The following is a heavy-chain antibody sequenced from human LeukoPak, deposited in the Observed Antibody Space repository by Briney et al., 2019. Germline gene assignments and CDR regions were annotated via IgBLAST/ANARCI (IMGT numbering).Heavy chain of an antibody. D-gene: IGHD2-15*01. J-gene: IGHJ5*02. Sequence: SETLSLTCTVYGGSFSGYYWSWIRQPPGKGLEWIGEINHSGSTNYNPSLKSRVTISVDTSKNQFSLKLSSVTAADTAIYYCARAVIVVAAATQRNWFDPWGQGTLVTVSS. V-gene: IGHV4-34*01. CDR1: GGSFSGYY. CDR2: INHSGST. CDR3: ARAVIVVAAATQRNWFDP.